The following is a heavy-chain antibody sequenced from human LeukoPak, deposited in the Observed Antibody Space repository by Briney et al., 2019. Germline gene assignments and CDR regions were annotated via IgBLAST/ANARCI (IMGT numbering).Heavy chain of an antibody. Sequence: PGGSLRLSCAASGFTFSSYARSWVRQAPGKGPEWVSAISGSGGSTYYADSVKGRFTISRDNSKNTLYLQMNSLRAEDTAVYYCAFRGYCSSWYTLGYWGLGTLVTVSS. CDR3: AFRGYCSSWYTLGY. V-gene: IGHV3-23*01. J-gene: IGHJ4*02. CDR2: ISGSGGST. CDR1: GFTFSSYA. D-gene: IGHD6-13*01.